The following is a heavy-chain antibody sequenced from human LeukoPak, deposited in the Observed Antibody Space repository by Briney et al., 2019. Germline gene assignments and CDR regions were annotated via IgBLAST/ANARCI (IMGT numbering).Heavy chain of an antibody. J-gene: IGHJ6*03. V-gene: IGHV4-59*11. Sequence: SETLSLTCTVSGGSISSHYWSLIRQPPGEGLGWIGYIYYRGCTNYNPSLKSRVTISVDTSTNQFSLKLSSVTAADTAVYYCARTVSSIAARPGSYYYYYMDVWGKGTTVTVSS. D-gene: IGHD6-6*01. CDR1: GGSISSHY. CDR2: IYYRGCT. CDR3: ARTVSSIAARPGSYYYYYMDV.